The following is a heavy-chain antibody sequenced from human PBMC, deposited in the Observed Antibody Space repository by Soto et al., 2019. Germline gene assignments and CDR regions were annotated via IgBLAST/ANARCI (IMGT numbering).Heavy chain of an antibody. Sequence: QLQLQESGPGLVKPSETLSLTCTVSGGSISTSSYYWGWIRQPPGKGLGWIGSIYYSGSTYYNPSPTSRATISVATSKNQFSPKLSSVTAADTAVYYCARDTRTPRSYSGMDVWGQGTTVTVSS. CDR2: IYYSGST. CDR1: GGSISTSSYY. D-gene: IGHD2-15*01. CDR3: ARDTRTPRSYSGMDV. J-gene: IGHJ6*02. V-gene: IGHV4-39*02.